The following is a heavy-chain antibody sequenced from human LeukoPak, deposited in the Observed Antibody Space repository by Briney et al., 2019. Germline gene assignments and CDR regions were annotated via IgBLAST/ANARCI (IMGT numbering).Heavy chain of an antibody. CDR3: ARAGPGYSGYDAYYFDY. CDR1: GFTFSSYW. D-gene: IGHD5-12*01. CDR2: IKQDGSEK. J-gene: IGHJ4*02. Sequence: GGSLRLSGAASGFTFSSYWMSGVGQAPGKGLEWVANIKQDGSEKYYVDSVKGRFTISRDNAKNSLYLQMNSLRAEDTAVYYCARAGPGYSGYDAYYFDYWGQGTLVTVSS. V-gene: IGHV3-7*01.